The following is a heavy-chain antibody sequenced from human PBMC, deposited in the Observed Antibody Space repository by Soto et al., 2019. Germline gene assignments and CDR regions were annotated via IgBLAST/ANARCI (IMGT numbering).Heavy chain of an antibody. J-gene: IGHJ5*02. CDR2: IYYSGST. V-gene: IGHV4-31*03. D-gene: IGHD5-12*01. Sequence: QVQLQESGPGLVKPSQTLSLSCTVSGGSISSGAHYWSWIRQHPGKGLERIGYIYYSGSTYYNPSLKSRVTISVDTSKNQFSLNLSSVTAADTAVYYCATWGGSGSFGLDPWGQGTLVTVSS. CDR3: ATWGGSGSFGLDP. CDR1: GGSISSGAHY.